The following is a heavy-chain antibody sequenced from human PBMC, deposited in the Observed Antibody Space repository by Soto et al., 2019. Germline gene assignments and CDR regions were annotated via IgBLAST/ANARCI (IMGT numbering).Heavy chain of an antibody. Sequence: ASVKVSCKASGYTFTSYGISWVRQAPGQGLEWMGRISAYNGNTNYAQKLQGRVTMTTDTSTSTAYMELRSLRSDDTAVYYCATDRGYSSSWYDYYYGMDVWGQGTTVTVSS. CDR2: ISAYNGNT. V-gene: IGHV1-18*04. J-gene: IGHJ6*02. CDR3: ATDRGYSSSWYDYYYGMDV. D-gene: IGHD6-13*01. CDR1: GYTFTSYG.